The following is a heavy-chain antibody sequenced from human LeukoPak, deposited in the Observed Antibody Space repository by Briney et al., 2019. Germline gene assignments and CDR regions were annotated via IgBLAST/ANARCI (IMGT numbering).Heavy chain of an antibody. CDR2: ISAYNGNT. V-gene: IGHV1-18*01. CDR1: GYTFTSYG. D-gene: IGHD3-3*01. CDR3: ARAPPYYDFWGGYWNFDY. J-gene: IGHJ4*02. Sequence: ASVKVSCKASGYTFTSYGISWVRQAPGQGLEWMGWISAYNGNTNYAQKLQGRVTMTTDTSTSTAYMELRSLRSDDTAVYYCARAPPYYDFWGGYWNFDYWGQGTLVTVSS.